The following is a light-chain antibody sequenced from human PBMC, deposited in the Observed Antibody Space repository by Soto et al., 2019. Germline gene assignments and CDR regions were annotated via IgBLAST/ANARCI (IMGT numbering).Light chain of an antibody. J-gene: IGKJ1*01. CDR1: QAISTY. V-gene: IGKV1-9*01. CDR2: LAS. Sequence: IQLTQSPSSLSASVGDRVTITCRASQAISTYLAWYQQNPGSAPKLMIYLASNLHTGVPSRLSGSGSGTESTPTITSLQTEDYASHYCQQQDSDPPLTFGQGTRVEIK. CDR3: QQQDSDPPLT.